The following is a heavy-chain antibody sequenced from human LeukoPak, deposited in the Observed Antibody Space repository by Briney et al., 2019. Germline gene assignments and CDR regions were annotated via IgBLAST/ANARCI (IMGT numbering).Heavy chain of an antibody. CDR3: ARGYCSGDCFTLFDY. D-gene: IGHD2-21*02. J-gene: IGHJ4*02. CDR2: ISYDGSER. CDR1: GFTFSSYW. Sequence: GGSLRLSCAASGFTFSSYWMSWVRQAPGKGLESVAAISYDGSERYSADSVKGRFTISRDNSENTLYLQMDSLRAEDTAVYYCARGYCSGDCFTLFDYWGQGTLVTVSS. V-gene: IGHV3-30*03.